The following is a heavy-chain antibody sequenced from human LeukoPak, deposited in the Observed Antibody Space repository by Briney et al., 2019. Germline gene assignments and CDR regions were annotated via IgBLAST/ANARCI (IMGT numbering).Heavy chain of an antibody. CDR2: INYSGST. CDR1: GDSISSYY. D-gene: IGHD6-13*01. J-gene: IGHJ6*02. CDR3: ARDGGYSSSWPYYYYGMDV. Sequence: PAETLSLTCTVSGDSISSYYWSWIRQSPGKGLEWIGYINYSGSTNYNPSLKSRVTISVDTSKNQFSLKLSSVTAADTAVYYCARDGGYSSSWPYYYYGMDVWGQGTTVTVSS. V-gene: IGHV4-59*01.